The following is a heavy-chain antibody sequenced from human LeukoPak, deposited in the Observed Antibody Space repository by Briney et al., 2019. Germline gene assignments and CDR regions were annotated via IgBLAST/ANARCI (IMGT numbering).Heavy chain of an antibody. V-gene: IGHV3-74*01. CDR1: GFTFSSYW. Sequence: GGSLRLSCAASGFTFSSYWMHWVRQAPGKGLVGVSRINSDGRSTNYADSVKGRFTISRDNAKNSLYLQMNSLRAEDTALYYCARGANFDWLLPTDYWGQGTLVTVSS. CDR3: ARGANFDWLLPTDY. CDR2: INSDGRST. J-gene: IGHJ4*02. D-gene: IGHD3-9*01.